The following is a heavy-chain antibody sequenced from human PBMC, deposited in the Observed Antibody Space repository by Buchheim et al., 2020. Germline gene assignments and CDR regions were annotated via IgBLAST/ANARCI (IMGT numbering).Heavy chain of an antibody. CDR1: GGSISSSNW. J-gene: IGHJ6*02. V-gene: IGHV4-4*02. CDR3: ARVKRWYSSSSSDYYYGMDV. D-gene: IGHD6-6*01. Sequence: QVQLQESGPGLVKPSGTLSLTCAVSGGSISSSNWWSWVRQPPGKGLEWIGEIYHSGSTNYNPSLKSRVTISVDKSKNQFPLKLGSVTAADTAVYYCARVKRWYSSSSSDYYYGMDVWGQGTT. CDR2: IYHSGST.